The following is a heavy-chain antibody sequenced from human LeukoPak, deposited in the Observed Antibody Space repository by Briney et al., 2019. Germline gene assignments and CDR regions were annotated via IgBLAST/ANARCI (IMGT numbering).Heavy chain of an antibody. J-gene: IGHJ4*02. V-gene: IGHV3-30*04. CDR3: ARGHWGGPPHFDY. Sequence: GRALRLYCAASGFTFSSYAMHWVRQAPGKGLEWVAVISYDGSNKYYADSVKVRFTISRDNSKNTLYLQMNSLRAEDTAVYYCARGHWGGPPHFDYWGQGTLVTVSS. D-gene: IGHD3-10*01. CDR1: GFTFSSYA. CDR2: ISYDGSNK.